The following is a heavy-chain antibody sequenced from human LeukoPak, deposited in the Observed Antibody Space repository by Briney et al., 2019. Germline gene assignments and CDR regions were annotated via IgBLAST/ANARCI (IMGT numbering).Heavy chain of an antibody. CDR1: EFTSTSYG. J-gene: IGHJ4*02. CDR3: ATDLGPQLGYDS. Sequence: GGSLRLSCAASEFTSTSYGMHWVRQAPGRGLEWVTRISSDGIQKYYADSVKGRFTISRDNSNNTLFLQMNGLRPEDTAVYYCATDLGPQLGYDSWGQGTLVTVSS. V-gene: IGHV3-30*03. CDR2: ISSDGIQK. D-gene: IGHD1-1*01.